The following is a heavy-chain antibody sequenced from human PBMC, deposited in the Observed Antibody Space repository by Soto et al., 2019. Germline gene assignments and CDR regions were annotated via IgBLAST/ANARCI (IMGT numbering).Heavy chain of an antibody. CDR1: GGSISSGGYY. J-gene: IGHJ5*02. CDR2: IYYSGST. D-gene: IGHD3-22*01. Sequence: SETLSLTCTVSGGSISSGGYYWSWIRQHPGKGLEWIGYIYYSGSTYYNPSLKSRVTISVDTSKNQFSLKLSSVTAADTAVYYCAGAVPYYYDSSGSLNWFDPWGQGTLVTVSS. CDR3: AGAVPYYYDSSGSLNWFDP. V-gene: IGHV4-31*03.